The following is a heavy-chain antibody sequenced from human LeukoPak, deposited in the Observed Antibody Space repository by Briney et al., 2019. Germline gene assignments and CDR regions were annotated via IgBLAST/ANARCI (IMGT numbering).Heavy chain of an antibody. CDR2: INHSGST. CDR3: ARVDTREYYFDY. J-gene: IGHJ4*02. CDR1: GGSFSGYY. Sequence: SETLSLTCAVYGGSFSGYYWSWIRQPPGKGLEWIGEINHSGSTNYNPSHKSRVTISVDTSKNQFSLKLSSVTAADTAVYYCARVDTREYYFDYWGQGTLVTVSS. V-gene: IGHV4-34*01. D-gene: IGHD5-18*01.